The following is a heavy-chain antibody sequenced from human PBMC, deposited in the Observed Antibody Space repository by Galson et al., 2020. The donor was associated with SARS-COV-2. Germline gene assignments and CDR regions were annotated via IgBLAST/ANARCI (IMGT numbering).Heavy chain of an antibody. J-gene: IGHJ4*02. D-gene: IGHD3-3*01. CDR2: ITHSGST. CDR1: GGSFSGYY. CDR3: ARDVRFLEWLTYDY. Sequence: SETLSLTCAVYGGSFSGYYWSWIRQPPGKGLEWIGEITHSGSTNYNPSLKSRVTISVDTSKNQFSLKLSSVTAADTAVYYCARDVRFLEWLTYDYWGQGTLGTVSS. V-gene: IGHV4-34*01.